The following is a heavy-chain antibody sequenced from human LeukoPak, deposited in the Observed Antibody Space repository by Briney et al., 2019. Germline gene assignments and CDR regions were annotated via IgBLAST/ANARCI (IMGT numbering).Heavy chain of an antibody. V-gene: IGHV4-39*07. J-gene: IGHJ6*03. D-gene: IGHD5-12*01. Sequence: PSETLSLTCTVSGGSISSSSYYWGWIRQPPGKGLEWMGSIYHSGSTYYNPSLKSRVTISVDTSKNQFSLKLSSVTAADTAVYYCARIVATILMLWDGHYYMDVWGKGTTVTVSS. CDR3: ARIVATILMLWDGHYYMDV. CDR2: IYHSGST. CDR1: GGSISSSSYY.